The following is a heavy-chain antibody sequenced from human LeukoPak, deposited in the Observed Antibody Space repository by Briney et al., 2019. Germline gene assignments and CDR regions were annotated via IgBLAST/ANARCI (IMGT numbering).Heavy chain of an antibody. CDR1: GYTFTSYG. J-gene: IGHJ6*02. CDR2: ISAYNGNT. CDR3: ARGGYSSSSSSWSGGRGPRYYYYGMDV. V-gene: IGHV1-18*01. Sequence: ASVKVSCKASGYTFTSYGISWVRQAPGQGLEWMGWISAYNGNTNYAQKLQGRVTMTTDTSTSTAYMELRSLRSDDTAVYYCARGGYSSSSSSWSGGRGPRYYYYGMDVWGQGTTVTVSS. D-gene: IGHD6-6*01.